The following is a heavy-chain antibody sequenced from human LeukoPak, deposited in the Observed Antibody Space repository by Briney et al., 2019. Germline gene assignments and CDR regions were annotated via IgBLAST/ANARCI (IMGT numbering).Heavy chain of an antibody. CDR1: GFTFSRHG. CDR2: IGDTGRAK. J-gene: IGHJ2*01. V-gene: IGHV3-30*03. D-gene: IGHD3-16*01. Sequence: PGGSLRLSCAASGFTFSRHGMHCVRQAPGKGLEWVAVIGDTGRAKYYADSVEGRFTASRDNFKNTLYLEMNSLRYDDTALYYCAREAAWGNWYFDLWGRGTLVTVSS. CDR3: AREAAWGNWYFDL.